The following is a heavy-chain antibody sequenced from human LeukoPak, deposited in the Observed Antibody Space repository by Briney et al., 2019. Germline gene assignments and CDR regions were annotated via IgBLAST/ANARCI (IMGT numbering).Heavy chain of an antibody. CDR2: ISSSSSYI. V-gene: IGHV3-21*01. Sequence: GGSLRLSCAASGFTFSSYSMNWVRQAPGKGLEWVSSISSSSSYIYYADSVKGRFTISRDNAKNSLYLQMNSLRAEDTAVYYCARVAGSWYAWGFDDWGQGTLVTVSS. CDR1: GFTFSSYS. CDR3: ARVAGSWYAWGFDD. D-gene: IGHD6-13*01. J-gene: IGHJ4*02.